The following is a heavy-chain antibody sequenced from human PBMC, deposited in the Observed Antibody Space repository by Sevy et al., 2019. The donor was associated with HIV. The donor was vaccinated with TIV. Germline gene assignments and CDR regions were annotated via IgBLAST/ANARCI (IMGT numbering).Heavy chain of an antibody. Sequence: GGSLRLSCAASELTFSSYAMSWVRQAPGKGLEWVSPISGSGRYTYYADSVEGRFTISRDNSKNTLYVQMNSLRAEDTAVYYCAKGFCSGSTCPRDYYYYGMDVWGQGTTVTVSS. CDR1: ELTFSSYA. V-gene: IGHV3-23*01. J-gene: IGHJ6*02. CDR3: AKGFCSGSTCPRDYYYYGMDV. CDR2: ISGSGRYT. D-gene: IGHD2-15*01.